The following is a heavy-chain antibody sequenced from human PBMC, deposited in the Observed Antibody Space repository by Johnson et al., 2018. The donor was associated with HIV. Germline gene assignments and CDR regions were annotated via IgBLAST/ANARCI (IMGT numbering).Heavy chain of an antibody. CDR2: VKSKNDGGTT. V-gene: IGHV3-15*01. J-gene: IGHJ3*02. Sequence: VQLVESGGGVVQPGGSLRLSCAASGFTFDDYGMSWVRQAPGKGLEWVGRVKSKNDGGTTEYGAPVKGRFTISRDESKNMMYLQMNSLKTEDTAVYYCTTEWEYYYGSGKLDAFDIWGQGTMVTVSS. D-gene: IGHD3-10*01. CDR3: TTEWEYYYGSGKLDAFDI. CDR1: GFTFDDYG.